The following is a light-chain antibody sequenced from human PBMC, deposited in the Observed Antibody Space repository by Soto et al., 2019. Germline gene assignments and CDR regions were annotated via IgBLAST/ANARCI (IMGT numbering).Light chain of an antibody. Sequence: DIQMTQSPSSLSASVGDRVTITCRASQSISSYVNGDQKKPGKAPKLLIYAASSLQSGVPSRFSGSGTGTDFSLTINSPQPEDFATYYCQQSYSTPFTFGPGTKVDIK. CDR2: AAS. CDR1: QSISSY. CDR3: QQSYSTPFT. V-gene: IGKV1-39*01. J-gene: IGKJ3*01.